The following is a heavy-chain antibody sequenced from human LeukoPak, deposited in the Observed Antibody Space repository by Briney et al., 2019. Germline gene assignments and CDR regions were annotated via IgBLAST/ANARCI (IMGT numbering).Heavy chain of an antibody. CDR2: INSDGSST. V-gene: IGHV3-74*01. CDR1: GFTFSSYW. CDR3: ARGNYGDYTLNDAFDI. Sequence: GGSLRLSCAASGFTFSSYWMHWVRQAPGKGLVWVSRINSDGSSTSYADSVKGRFTISRDNAKNTLYLQMNSLRAEDTAVYYCARGNYGDYTLNDAFDIWGQGTMVTVSS. D-gene: IGHD4-17*01. J-gene: IGHJ3*02.